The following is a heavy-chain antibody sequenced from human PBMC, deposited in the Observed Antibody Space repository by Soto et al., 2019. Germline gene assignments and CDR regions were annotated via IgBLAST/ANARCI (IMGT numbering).Heavy chain of an antibody. CDR2: INAGNGNT. CDR3: AREVGANVYGDPHEYFQH. V-gene: IGHV1-3*01. CDR1: GYTFTSYA. Sequence: QAQLVQSRAEVKKPGDSVKVSCKASGYTFTSYAMHWVRQAPGQRLEWMGWINAGNGNTKYSQKFQGRVTITRDTSASTAYMELSSLRSEDTAVYYCAREVGANVYGDPHEYFQHWGQGTLVTVSS. D-gene: IGHD4-17*01. J-gene: IGHJ1*01.